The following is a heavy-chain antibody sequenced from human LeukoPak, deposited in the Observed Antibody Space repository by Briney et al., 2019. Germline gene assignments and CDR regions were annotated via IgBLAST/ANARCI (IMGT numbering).Heavy chain of an antibody. D-gene: IGHD2-2*01. J-gene: IGHJ4*02. CDR3: ARGRAGYCSSNSCYAGRVDY. Sequence: SETLSLTCAVYGGSFSGYSWSWIRQPPGKGLEWIGEINHSGSTNYTPSLKSRVTISVDTSKNQFSLKLSSVTAADTAVYYCARGRAGYCSSNSCYAGRVDYWGQGTLVTVSS. CDR1: GGSFSGYS. CDR2: INHSGST. V-gene: IGHV4-34*01.